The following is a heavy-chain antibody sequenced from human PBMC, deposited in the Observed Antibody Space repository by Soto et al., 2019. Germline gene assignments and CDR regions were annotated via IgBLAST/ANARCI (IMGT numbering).Heavy chain of an antibody. V-gene: IGHV3-53*01. CDR1: GFSVKATY. Sequence: VQLVESGGGLIQPGGSLRLSCAPSGFSVKATYVGWVAQPSGKGREWVSVVFSGGATYYAASVKGRFTISRDFSNNILSLQMNSLRAEDTANYYCAGAYTYNYAFDYWGQGTLVTVSS. J-gene: IGHJ4*02. D-gene: IGHD3-16*01. CDR3: AGAYTYNYAFDY. CDR2: VFSGGAT.